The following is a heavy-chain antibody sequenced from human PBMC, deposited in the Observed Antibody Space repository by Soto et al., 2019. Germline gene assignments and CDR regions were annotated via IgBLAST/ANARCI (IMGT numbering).Heavy chain of an antibody. V-gene: IGHV3-21*01. D-gene: IGHD5-18*01. J-gene: IGHJ4*02. CDR2: ITSSSSYI. CDR1: GFTFSSYS. Sequence: EVQLVESGGGLVKPGGSLRLSCAASGFTFSSYSMNWVRQAPGKGLEWVSSITSSSSYISYADSVKGRLTISRDKAKNSLYLQMNRLRAEDTAVYYCARDQPGYSYGYGLGYWGQGTLVTVSS. CDR3: ARDQPGYSYGYGLGY.